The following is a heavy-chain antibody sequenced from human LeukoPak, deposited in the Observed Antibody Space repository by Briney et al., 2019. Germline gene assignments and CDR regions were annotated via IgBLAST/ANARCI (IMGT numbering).Heavy chain of an antibody. CDR3: ARTYSSTRRPFDY. D-gene: IGHD6-19*01. Sequence: PGKSLKISCKGSGYSFTSYWIGWVRQMPGKGLEWMGIIYPGDSDTRYSPSFQGQVTISADKSISTAYLQWSGLKASDTAMYYCARTYSSTRRPFDYWGQGTLVTVSS. CDR1: GYSFTSYW. V-gene: IGHV5-51*01. J-gene: IGHJ4*02. CDR2: IYPGDSDT.